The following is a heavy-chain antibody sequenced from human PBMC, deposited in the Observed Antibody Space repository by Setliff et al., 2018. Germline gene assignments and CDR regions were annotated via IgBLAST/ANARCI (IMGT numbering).Heavy chain of an antibody. CDR3: ARDGGTGDSGTYFNIGFDS. V-gene: IGHV3-23*01. J-gene: IGHJ5*01. Sequence: PGGSLRLSCAASGFTFSSYAMSWVRQAPGKGLEWVSAISGSGGSTYYADSVKGRFTISRDNSKNTRYLQMNSLRAEDTAVYYCARDGGTGDSGTYFNIGFDSWGQGTQVTVSS. CDR1: GFTFSSYA. CDR2: ISGSGGST. D-gene: IGHD3-10*01.